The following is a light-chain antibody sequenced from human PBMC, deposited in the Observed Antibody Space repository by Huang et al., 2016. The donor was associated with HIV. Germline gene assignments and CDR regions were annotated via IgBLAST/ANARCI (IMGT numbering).Light chain of an antibody. Sequence: EIVLTQSPGTLSLSPGERATLPCRASQSGSSSYLAWYQQKPGQAPRLLFYGASSRATGIPDRFSGSGSGTDFTLTISRLEPEDFAVYYCQQYDSSPWTFGQGTKVEIK. CDR2: GAS. CDR1: QSGSSSY. J-gene: IGKJ1*01. V-gene: IGKV3-20*01. CDR3: QQYDSSPWT.